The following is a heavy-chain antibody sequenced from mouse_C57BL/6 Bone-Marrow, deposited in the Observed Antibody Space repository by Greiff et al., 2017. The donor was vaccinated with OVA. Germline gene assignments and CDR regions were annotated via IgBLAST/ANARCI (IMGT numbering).Heavy chain of an antibody. V-gene: IGHV1-52*01. J-gene: IGHJ2*01. Sequence: QVQLQQPGAELVRPGSSVKLSCKASGYTFTSYWMHWVKQRPIQGLEWIGNIDPSDSETHYNQKFKDKATLTVDKSSSTAYMQLSSLTSEDSAVYYCARSLGRGYFDYWGQGTTLTVSS. CDR2: IDPSDSET. CDR3: ARSLGRGYFDY. CDR1: GYTFTSYW. D-gene: IGHD4-1*01.